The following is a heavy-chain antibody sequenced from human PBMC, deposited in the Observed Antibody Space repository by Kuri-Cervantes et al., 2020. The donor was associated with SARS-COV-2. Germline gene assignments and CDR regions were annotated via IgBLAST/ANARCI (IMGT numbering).Heavy chain of an antibody. D-gene: IGHD2-21*01. V-gene: IGHV3-30-3*01. CDR1: GFTFSSFA. Sequence: GESLKISCAASGFTFSSFAIHWVRQAPGKGLEWVAIISYDGNNTYYADSVKGRFTISRDNSRNTLYLQMNGLRTEDTAIYYCARDRVGVHDCWGQGTLVTVSS. CDR2: ISYDGNNT. CDR3: ARDRVGVHDC. J-gene: IGHJ4*02.